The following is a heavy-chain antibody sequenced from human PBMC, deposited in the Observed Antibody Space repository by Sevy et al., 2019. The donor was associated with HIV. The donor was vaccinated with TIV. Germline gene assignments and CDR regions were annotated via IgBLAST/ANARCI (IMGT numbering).Heavy chain of an antibody. CDR1: GFTFSSYA. J-gene: IGHJ4*02. Sequence: GGSLRLSCVASGFTFSSYAMSWVRQAPGKGLEWVAAISGSGGRTYYADSVKGRFTISTDNSKNTRYLQMNSLRAEDTAVYYCAKDPPFYSGSYSPFDYWGQGTLVTVSS. CDR3: AKDPPFYSGSYSPFDY. D-gene: IGHD1-26*01. V-gene: IGHV3-23*01. CDR2: ISGSGGRT.